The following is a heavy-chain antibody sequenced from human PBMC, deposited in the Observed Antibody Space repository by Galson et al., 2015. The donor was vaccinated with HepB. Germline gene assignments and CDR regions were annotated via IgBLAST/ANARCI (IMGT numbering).Heavy chain of an antibody. J-gene: IGHJ5*02. Sequence: SLRLSCAASGFTVSSNYMSWVRQAPRKGLEWVSVIYSGGSTYYADSVKGRFTISRDNSKNTLYLQMNSLRAEDTAVYYCARVYYDFWSGYFHFDPWGQGTLVTVSS. V-gene: IGHV3-53*01. CDR3: ARVYYDFWSGYFHFDP. D-gene: IGHD3-3*01. CDR1: GFTVSSNY. CDR2: IYSGGST.